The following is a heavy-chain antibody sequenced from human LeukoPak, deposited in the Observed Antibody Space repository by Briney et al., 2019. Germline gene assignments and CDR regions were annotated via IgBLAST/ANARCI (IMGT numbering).Heavy chain of an antibody. CDR1: GFTFSSYN. CDR2: ITSSSSYI. Sequence: GSLRLSCAASGFTFSSYNMNWVRPAPGKGLEWVSSITSSSSYIYYADSVKGRFTISRDNAKNSLYLQINSLRAEDTAVYYCARDPYSGGYGDYYYYYMDVWGKGTTVTISS. V-gene: IGHV3-21*01. D-gene: IGHD1-26*01. CDR3: ARDPYSGGYGDYYYYYMDV. J-gene: IGHJ6*03.